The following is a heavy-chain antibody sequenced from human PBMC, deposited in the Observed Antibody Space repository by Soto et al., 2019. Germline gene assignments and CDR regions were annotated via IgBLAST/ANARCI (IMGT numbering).Heavy chain of an antibody. Sequence: EVQLVESGGGLVKPRGSLRLSCAASGFTFSSYSMNWVRQAPGKGLEWVSSISSSSSYIYYADSVKGRFTISRDNAKNSLYLQMNSLRAEDTAVYYCARSPGGCSSTSCSYYYYYGMDVWGQGTTVTVSS. CDR1: GFTFSSYS. J-gene: IGHJ6*02. D-gene: IGHD2-2*01. CDR2: ISSSSSYI. CDR3: ARSPGGCSSTSCSYYYYYGMDV. V-gene: IGHV3-21*01.